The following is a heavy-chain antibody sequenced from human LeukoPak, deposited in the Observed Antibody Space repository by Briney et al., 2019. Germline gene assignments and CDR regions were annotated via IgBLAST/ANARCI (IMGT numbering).Heavy chain of an antibody. CDR2: ISAYNGNT. J-gene: IGHJ6*04. V-gene: IGHV1-18*01. D-gene: IGHD6-13*01. CDR3: ARDMRVPYSSYPMDV. CDR1: GYTFTSYG. Sequence: ASVKVSCKASGYTFTSYGISWVRQAPGQGLEWMGWISAYNGNTNYARKLQGRVTMTTDTSTSTAYMELRSLRSDDTAVYYCARDMRVPYSSYPMDVWGKGTMVTVSS.